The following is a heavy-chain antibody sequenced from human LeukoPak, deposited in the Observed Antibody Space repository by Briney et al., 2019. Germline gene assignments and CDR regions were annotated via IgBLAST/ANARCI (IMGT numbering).Heavy chain of an antibody. J-gene: IGHJ4*02. CDR1: GFTFSDYY. D-gene: IGHD3-10*01. V-gene: IGHV3-11*01. Sequence: GGALRHSCGASGFTFSDYYMSWIRQAPGKGLGWVSYISSSGSTIYYADSVKGRFTISRDNAKNSLYLQMNSLRAEDTAVYYCASGRFGESDFDYWGQGTLVTVSS. CDR2: ISSSGSTI. CDR3: ASGRFGESDFDY.